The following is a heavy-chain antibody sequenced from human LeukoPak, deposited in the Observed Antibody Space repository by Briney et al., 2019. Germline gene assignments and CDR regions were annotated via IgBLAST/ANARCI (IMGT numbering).Heavy chain of an antibody. J-gene: IGHJ6*03. Sequence: GGSLRLSCAASGFTFSSYAMSWVRQAPGKGLEWVSAISGSGGSTYYADSVKGRFTISRDNSKNTLYLQMNSLRAEDTAVYYCGKAWDGDPYYYYYMDVWGKGTTVTVSS. CDR2: ISGSGGST. CDR1: GFTFSSYA. V-gene: IGHV3-23*01. D-gene: IGHD3-10*01. CDR3: GKAWDGDPYYYYYMDV.